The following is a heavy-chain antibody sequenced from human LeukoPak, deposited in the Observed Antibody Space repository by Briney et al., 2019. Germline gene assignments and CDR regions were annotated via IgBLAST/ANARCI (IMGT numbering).Heavy chain of an antibody. Sequence: GGSLRLSCAASGFTFSSYSMNWVRQAPGKGLEWVSYISSSSSTIYYADSVKGRFTISRDNAKNSLYLQMNSLRAEDTAVYYCARDGITIFGVVISLDFWGQGNLVTVS. V-gene: IGHV3-48*01. D-gene: IGHD3-3*01. J-gene: IGHJ4*02. CDR2: ISSSSSTI. CDR3: ARDGITIFGVVISLDF. CDR1: GFTFSSYS.